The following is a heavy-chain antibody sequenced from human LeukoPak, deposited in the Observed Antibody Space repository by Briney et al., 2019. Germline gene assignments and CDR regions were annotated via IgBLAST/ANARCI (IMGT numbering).Heavy chain of an antibody. Sequence: GGSLRLSCAASGFTFSSYGMHWVRQAPGKGLEWVAFIRYDGSNKYYADSVKGRFTVSRDNSKNTLYLQMNSLRAEDTAVYYCATLRALWFGDDYWGQGTLVTVSS. CDR1: GFTFSSYG. CDR3: ATLRALWFGDDY. CDR2: IRYDGSNK. D-gene: IGHD3-10*01. J-gene: IGHJ4*02. V-gene: IGHV3-30*02.